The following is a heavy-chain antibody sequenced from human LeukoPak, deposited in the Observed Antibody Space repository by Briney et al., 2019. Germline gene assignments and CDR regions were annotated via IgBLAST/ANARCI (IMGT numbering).Heavy chain of an antibody. V-gene: IGHV3-30*02. Sequence: PGGPLRLSCAASGFIFSNYAMQGLREAPGKGLGGVALTRFDGSKEYSADSLQGRFDISRDTSKNSLDLEMNSLRAEDTAVYYCAREGGYCSGGSCYSHFYFDNWGQGTLVTVSS. D-gene: IGHD2-15*01. CDR3: AREGGYCSGGSCYSHFYFDN. J-gene: IGHJ4*02. CDR2: TRFDGSKE. CDR1: GFIFSNYA.